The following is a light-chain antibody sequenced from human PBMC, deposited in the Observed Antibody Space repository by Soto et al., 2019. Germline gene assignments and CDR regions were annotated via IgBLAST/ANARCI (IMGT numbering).Light chain of an antibody. J-gene: IGKJ3*01. CDR1: QDIGTF. V-gene: IGKV1-39*01. CDR2: AAS. Sequence: DFQMTQSPSSLSASVGDTVTITSRASQDIGTFLNWYQQKPGKAPKLLIYAASDLLSGVSSRFSGSGSGTDFTLTISSLQPEDFATYYCQQSYSTPQITFGPGTKVDMK. CDR3: QQSYSTPQIT.